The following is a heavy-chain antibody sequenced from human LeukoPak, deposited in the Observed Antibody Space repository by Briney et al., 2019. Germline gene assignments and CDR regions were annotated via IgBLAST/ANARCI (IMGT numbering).Heavy chain of an antibody. Sequence: SETLSLTCTVSGGSISSYYWSWIRQPPGKGLEWIGYIYYSGSTNYNPPLKSRVTISVDTSKNQFSLKLSSVTAADTAVYYCARVGNYYGSGSYDYWGQGTLVTVSS. CDR1: GGSISSYY. CDR3: ARVGNYYGSGSYDY. V-gene: IGHV4-59*01. CDR2: IYYSGST. J-gene: IGHJ4*02. D-gene: IGHD3-10*01.